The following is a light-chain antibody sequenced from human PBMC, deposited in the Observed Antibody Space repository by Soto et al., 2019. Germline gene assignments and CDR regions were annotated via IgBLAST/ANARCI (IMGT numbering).Light chain of an antibody. CDR3: QQYNGYPLT. Sequence: DIQMTQFSSNLSAPVRARVNINCRAHQTLRTLLAWYQQKPWKAPKLLIYDVSILQSGVPSRFSGSGSGTEFTLIISSLQPDDFATYYCQQYNGYPLTFGGGTKV. CDR2: DVS. V-gene: IGKV1-5*01. J-gene: IGKJ4*01. CDR1: QTLRTL.